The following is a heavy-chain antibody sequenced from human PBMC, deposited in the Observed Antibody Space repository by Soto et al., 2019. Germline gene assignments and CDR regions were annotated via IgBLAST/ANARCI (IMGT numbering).Heavy chain of an antibody. CDR2: IIPILGIA. CDR1: GGTFSSYT. J-gene: IGHJ6*03. D-gene: IGHD2-2*01. Sequence: GASVKVSCKASGGTFSSYTISWVRQAPGQGLEWMGRIIPILGIANYAQKFQGRVTITADKSTSTAYMELSSLRSEDTAVYYCARGQTSSRPRPYSMDVWGNGTPLPV. CDR3: ARGQTSSRPRPYSMDV. V-gene: IGHV1-69*02.